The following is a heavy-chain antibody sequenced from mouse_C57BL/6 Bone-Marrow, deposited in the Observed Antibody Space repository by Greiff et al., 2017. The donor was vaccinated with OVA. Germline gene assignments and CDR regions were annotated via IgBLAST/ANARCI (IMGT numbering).Heavy chain of an antibody. CDR2: IEPSDSYT. V-gene: IGHV1-50*01. CDR1: GYTFTSYW. CDR3: ARRDYYGSDY. D-gene: IGHD1-1*01. Sequence: QVQLQQPGAELVKPGASVKLSCKASGYTFTSYWVQWVKQRPGQGLEWIGEIEPSDSYTNYNQKFKGKATLTVDTSSSTAYMQLSSLTSEDSAVYYGARRDYYGSDYWGQGTTLTVSS. J-gene: IGHJ2*01.